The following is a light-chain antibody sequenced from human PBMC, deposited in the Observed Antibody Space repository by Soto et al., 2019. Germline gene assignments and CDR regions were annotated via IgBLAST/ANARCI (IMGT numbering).Light chain of an antibody. V-gene: IGKV1-39*01. CDR3: QQSYSTRWT. Sequence: DIQMTQSPSSLSASVGHRVTITCRARHSISSYLNWYQQKPGKAPMLLIYAASSLQSGVPSRFSGSGSGTYFTLNISSLQPEDFATYYCQQSYSTRWTFCQGTKVEIK. CDR2: AAS. CDR1: HSISSY. J-gene: IGKJ1*01.